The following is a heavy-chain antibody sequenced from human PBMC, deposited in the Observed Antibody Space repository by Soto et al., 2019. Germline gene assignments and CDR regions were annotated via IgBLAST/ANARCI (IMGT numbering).Heavy chain of an antibody. V-gene: IGHV3-23*01. CDR2: ISGSGGST. CDR3: AKDATHDGQWLNYFDY. J-gene: IGHJ4*02. Sequence: GGSLRLSCAASGFSFSNYAMSWVRQAPGKGLKWVSAISGSGGSTYYADSVKGRFTISRDNSGNTLYLQMNNLRAEDTAIYYCAKDATHDGQWLNYFDYWGQGTLVTVSS. CDR1: GFSFSNYA. D-gene: IGHD6-19*01.